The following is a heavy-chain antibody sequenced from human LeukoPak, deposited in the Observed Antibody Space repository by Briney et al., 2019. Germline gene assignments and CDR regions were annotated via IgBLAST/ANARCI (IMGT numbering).Heavy chain of an antibody. V-gene: IGHV3-48*03. Sequence: PGGSLRLSCAASGFRFSIYEITWVRQAPGKGLEWVSYISSSGDTIHYADSVKGRFTISRDNAKNSLYLQMNSLRAEDTAVYYCARERGYSYGYVDYWGQGTLVTVSS. CDR1: GFRFSIYE. CDR2: ISSSGDTI. J-gene: IGHJ4*02. D-gene: IGHD5-18*01. CDR3: ARERGYSYGYVDY.